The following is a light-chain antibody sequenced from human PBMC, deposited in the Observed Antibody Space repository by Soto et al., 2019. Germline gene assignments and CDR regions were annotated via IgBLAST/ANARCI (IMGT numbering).Light chain of an antibody. J-gene: IGKJ2*01. Sequence: DIVMTQSPDSLAVSLGERATINCKSSQSVLYSSNNKNYLAWYQQKPGQPPKLLIYWASTRESGVPDRFSGSGYGTDFTLTISSLQAEDVAVYSCQQNYSTAYTLGQGTKLEIK. V-gene: IGKV4-1*01. CDR3: QQNYSTAYT. CDR2: WAS. CDR1: QSVLYSSNNKNY.